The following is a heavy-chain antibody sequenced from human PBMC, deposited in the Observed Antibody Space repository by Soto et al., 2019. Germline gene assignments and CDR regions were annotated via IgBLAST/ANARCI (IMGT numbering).Heavy chain of an antibody. D-gene: IGHD3-9*01. Sequence: SLRLSCAASGFMFSSNAMSWVRQAPGKGLEWVSAISGSGGNTCYADSVKGRFTISRDNSKNTLSLQMNSLRAEDTAVYYCAKYFDWLLNRFDYWGQGTLVTVSS. V-gene: IGHV3-23*01. J-gene: IGHJ4*02. CDR2: ISGSGGNT. CDR1: GFMFSSNA. CDR3: AKYFDWLLNRFDY.